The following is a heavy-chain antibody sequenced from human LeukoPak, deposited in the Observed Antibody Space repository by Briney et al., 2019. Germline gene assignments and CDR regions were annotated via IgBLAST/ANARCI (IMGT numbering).Heavy chain of an antibody. J-gene: IGHJ4*02. CDR1: GYRFTSYW. Sequence: PGESLKISCKGSGYRFTSYWIGWVRQMPGKGLEWMGVIYPGASDTRYSPSLQGQVTISADKSISTAYLQWSSLKASDTAMCYCARRYYYDSSGYYYDYWGQGTLVTVSS. V-gene: IGHV5-51*01. CDR2: IYPGASDT. CDR3: ARRYYYDSSGYYYDY. D-gene: IGHD3-22*01.